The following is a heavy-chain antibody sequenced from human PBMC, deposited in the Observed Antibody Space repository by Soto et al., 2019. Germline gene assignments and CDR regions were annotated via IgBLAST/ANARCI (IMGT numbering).Heavy chain of an antibody. Sequence: VQLVESGGGVVQPGRSLRLSCAASGFTFSSYAMHWVRQAPGKGLEWVAVISYDGSNKYYADSVKGRFTISRDNSKNTLYLQMNRLRAEDTAVYYCARVEEYYYYYGMDVWGQGTTVTVSS. CDR2: ISYDGSNK. J-gene: IGHJ6*02. V-gene: IGHV3-30-3*01. D-gene: IGHD1-1*01. CDR1: GFTFSSYA. CDR3: ARVEEYYYYYGMDV.